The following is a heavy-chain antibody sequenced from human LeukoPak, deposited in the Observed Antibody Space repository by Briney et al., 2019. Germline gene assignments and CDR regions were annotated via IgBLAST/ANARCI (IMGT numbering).Heavy chain of an antibody. CDR3: ARDYARRGSWEYYFDY. Sequence: ASVKVSCKVSGYTLTELSMHWVRQAPGKGLEWMGGFDPEDGETIYAQKFQGRVTMTEDTSTDTAYMELSSLRSEGTAVYYCARDYARRGSWEYYFDYWGQGTLVTVSS. V-gene: IGHV1-24*01. CDR2: FDPEDGET. CDR1: GYTLTELS. D-gene: IGHD1-26*01. J-gene: IGHJ4*02.